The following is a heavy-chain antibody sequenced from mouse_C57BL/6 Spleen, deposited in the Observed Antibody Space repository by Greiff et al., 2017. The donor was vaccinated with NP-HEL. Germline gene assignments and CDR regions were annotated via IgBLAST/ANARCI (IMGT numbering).Heavy chain of an antibody. CDR2: INPNNGGT. D-gene: IGHD2-3*01. CDR3: ARALSISHWYFDV. J-gene: IGHJ1*03. Sequence: EVMLVESGPELVKPGASVKIPCKASGYTFTDYNMDWVKQSHGKSLEWIGDINPNNGGTIYNQKFKGKATLTVDKSSSTAYMELRSLTSEDTAVYYCARALSISHWYFDVWGTGTTVTVSS. CDR1: GYTFTDYN. V-gene: IGHV1-18*01.